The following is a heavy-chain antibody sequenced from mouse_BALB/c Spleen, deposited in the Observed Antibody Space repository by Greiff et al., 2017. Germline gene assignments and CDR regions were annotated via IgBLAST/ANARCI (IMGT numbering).Heavy chain of an antibody. V-gene: IGHV5-6-5*01. CDR3: ASGYGNYYFDY. CDR2: ISSGGST. J-gene: IGHJ2*01. CDR1: GFTFSSYA. D-gene: IGHD2-1*01. Sequence: DVKLVESGGGLVKLGGSLKLSCAASGFTFSSYAMSWVRQTPEKRLEWVASISSGGSTYYPDSVKGRFTISRDNARNILYLQMSSLRSEDTAMYYCASGYGNYYFDYWGQGTTLTVSS.